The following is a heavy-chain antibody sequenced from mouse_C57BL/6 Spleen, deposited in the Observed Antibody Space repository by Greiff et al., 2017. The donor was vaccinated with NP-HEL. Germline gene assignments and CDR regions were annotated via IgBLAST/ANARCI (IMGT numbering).Heavy chain of an antibody. J-gene: IGHJ2*01. Sequence: QVQLQQPGAELVRPGSSVKLSCKASGYTFTSYWMHWVKQRPIQGLEWIGNIDPSDSETHYNQKFKDKATLTVDKSSSTAYMQLSSLTSEDSAVYYCASGHSNRSYFDYWGQGTTLTVSS. CDR1: GYTFTSYW. D-gene: IGHD2-5*01. CDR3: ASGHSNRSYFDY. CDR2: IDPSDSET. V-gene: IGHV1-52*01.